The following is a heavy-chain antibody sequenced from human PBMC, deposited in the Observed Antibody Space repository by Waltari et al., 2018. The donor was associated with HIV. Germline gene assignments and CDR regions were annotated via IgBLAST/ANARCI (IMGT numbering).Heavy chain of an antibody. D-gene: IGHD3-10*01. V-gene: IGHV3-21*04. Sequence: VYLVESGGGLVKPGGSLKLSCEGSGSGFRDYTINWGRQAPGKGLEWVSSVSQKGDYVYYTDAMKGRLSITRDNSKNLMFLEMTRLRPEDSATYFCTTLADTTMGRDWYFDLWGRGVWVIVST. CDR3: TTLADTTMGRDWYFDL. CDR1: GSGFRDYT. J-gene: IGHJ2*01. CDR2: VSQKGDYV.